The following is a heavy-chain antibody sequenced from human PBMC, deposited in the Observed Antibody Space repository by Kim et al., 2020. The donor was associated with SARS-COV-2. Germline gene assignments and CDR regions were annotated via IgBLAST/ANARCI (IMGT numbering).Heavy chain of an antibody. CDR3: VKVREYSSSWYDFDY. V-gene: IGHV3-64D*06. D-gene: IGHD6-13*01. CDR2: ISSNGGST. CDR1: GFTFSSYA. J-gene: IGHJ4*02. Sequence: GGSLRLSCSASGFTFSSYAMHWVRQAPGKGLEYVSAISSNGGSTYYADSVKGRFTISRDNSKNTLYLQMSSLRAEDTAVYYCVKVREYSSSWYDFDYWGQGTLVTVSS.